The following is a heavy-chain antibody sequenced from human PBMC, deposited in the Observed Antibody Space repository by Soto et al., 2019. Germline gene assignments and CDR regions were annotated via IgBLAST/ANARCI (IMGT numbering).Heavy chain of an antibody. J-gene: IGHJ6*02. V-gene: IGHV1-69*12. D-gene: IGHD2-2*01. Sequence: QVQLVQSGAEVKKPGSSVKVSCKASGGTFSSYAISWVRQAPGQGLEWMGGIIPIFGTANYAQKFQGRVTFTADESTRAAYMELSSLRSADTAVYYWARHVPAAGYYYGIDVWGQGTTVTVSS. CDR1: GGTFSSYA. CDR2: IIPIFGTA. CDR3: ARHVPAAGYYYGIDV.